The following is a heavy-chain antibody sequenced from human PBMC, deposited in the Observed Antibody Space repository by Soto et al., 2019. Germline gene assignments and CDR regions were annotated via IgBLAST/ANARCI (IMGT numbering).Heavy chain of an antibody. V-gene: IGHV3-30-3*01. J-gene: IGHJ5*02. Sequence: QVQLVESGGGVVQPGRSLRLSCAASGFTFSSYAMHWVRQAPGKGLEWVAVISYDGRNKYYADSVKGRFTISRDNSKNTLYLQMNSLRAEDTAVYYCARDQIRWELLSSPPSDPWGQGTLVTVSS. CDR2: ISYDGRNK. CDR1: GFTFSSYA. D-gene: IGHD1-26*01. CDR3: ARDQIRWELLSSPPSDP.